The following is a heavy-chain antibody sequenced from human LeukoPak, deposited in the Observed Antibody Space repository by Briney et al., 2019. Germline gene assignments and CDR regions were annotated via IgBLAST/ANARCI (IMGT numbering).Heavy chain of an antibody. V-gene: IGHV4-39*01. CDR2: IYYSGST. D-gene: IGHD4-17*01. Sequence: SETLSLTCTVSGGSISSSYHYWGWIRQPPGKGLEWIGHIYYSGSTYHNPSLKSRVAISVDTSRNQFSLKLSSVTAADTAVYDCARRETTVTTLGWFDPWGQGTLVTVSS. J-gene: IGHJ5*02. CDR3: ARRETTVTTLGWFDP. CDR1: GGSISSSYHY.